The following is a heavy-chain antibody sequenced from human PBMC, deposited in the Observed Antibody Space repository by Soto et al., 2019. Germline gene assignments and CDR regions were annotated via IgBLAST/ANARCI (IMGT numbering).Heavy chain of an antibody. CDR2: IIPIFGTA. CDR1: GGTFSSYA. CDR3: ARSCTNGVCYSTANYYYYGMDV. D-gene: IGHD2-8*01. J-gene: IGHJ6*02. V-gene: IGHV1-69*13. Sequence: SVKVSCKASGGTFSSYAISWVRQAPGQGLEWMGGIIPIFGTANYAQKFQGRVTITADESTSTAYMELSSLRSEDTAVYYCARSCTNGVCYSTANYYYYGMDVWGQGTTVTVSS.